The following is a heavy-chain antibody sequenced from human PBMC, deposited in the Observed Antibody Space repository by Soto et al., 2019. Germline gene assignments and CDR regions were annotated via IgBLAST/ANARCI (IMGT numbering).Heavy chain of an antibody. V-gene: IGHV3-7*01. CDR3: ARKNRIVVVPAAKKDAFDI. D-gene: IGHD2-2*01. J-gene: IGHJ3*02. Sequence: EVQLVESGGGLVQPGGSLRLSCAASGFTFSNYWMSWVRQAPGKGLEWVANIKQDGSEKYYVDSVKGRFTISRDNAENSLYLQLNRLRAEDTAVYYCARKNRIVVVPAAKKDAFDIWGQGTMVTVSS. CDR2: IKQDGSEK. CDR1: GFTFSNYW.